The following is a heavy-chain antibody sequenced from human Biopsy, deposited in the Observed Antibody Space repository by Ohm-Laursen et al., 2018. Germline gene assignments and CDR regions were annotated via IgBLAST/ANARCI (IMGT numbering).Heavy chain of an antibody. J-gene: IGHJ1*01. V-gene: IGHV4-59*11. CDR1: GGSFTGHY. CDR3: ARGSNEYGGLYFPH. D-gene: IGHD4-23*01. CDR2: ISYTGYT. Sequence: ETLSLTCTVSGGSFTGHYWSWIRQPPGKGLEWIGHISYTGYTSYKSSLKSRVTISLDTSRKHFSLRLTPLAAADTAVYYCARGSNEYGGLYFPHWGQGTLVTVSS.